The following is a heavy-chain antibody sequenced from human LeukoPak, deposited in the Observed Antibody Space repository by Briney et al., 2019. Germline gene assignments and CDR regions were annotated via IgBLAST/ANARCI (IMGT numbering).Heavy chain of an antibody. Sequence: PGGSLRLSCAASGFIFSNYAMHWVRRAPGKRLEWVALIQSDGTKIYTDSVRGRFTISRDNSKNTLYLQMSSLRPDDTAVFYCAKDLWTGFSAIDSWGQGTLVTVSS. CDR2: IQSDGTK. CDR3: AKDLWTGFSAIDS. J-gene: IGHJ4*02. CDR1: GFIFSNYA. V-gene: IGHV3-30*02. D-gene: IGHD3/OR15-3a*01.